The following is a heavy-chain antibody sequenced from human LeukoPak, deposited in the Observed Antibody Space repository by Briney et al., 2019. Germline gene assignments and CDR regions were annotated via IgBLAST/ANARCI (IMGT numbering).Heavy chain of an antibody. CDR1: GGSVSSSY. CDR2: IYPSGT. V-gene: IGHV4-4*09. D-gene: IGHD3-3*01. J-gene: IGHJ6*03. Sequence: SETLSLTCTVSGGSVSSSYWSWIRQPPGKGLEWIGYIYPSGTNYNPSLKSRVTISVDKSKNQFSLKLSSVTAADTAVYYCARVESYYFYMDVWGEGTTVTVSS. CDR3: ARVESYYFYMDV.